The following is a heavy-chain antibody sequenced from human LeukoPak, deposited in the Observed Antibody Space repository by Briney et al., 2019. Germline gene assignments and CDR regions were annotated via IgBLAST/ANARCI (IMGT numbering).Heavy chain of an antibody. CDR1: GYTFTGYY. V-gene: IGHV1-2*02. J-gene: IGHJ6*03. D-gene: IGHD6-6*01. Sequence: ASVKVSCKASGYTFTGYYMHCLRQALGQGLEWMGWIIANSGGTKYAQKFQGSVTMTRDTSISTAYMELSRLRSDDTVVYYCARGEPGTSIAARPPNYYDYNMDDWGKGTTVTVSS. CDR2: IIANSGGT. CDR3: ARGEPGTSIAARPPNYYDYNMDD.